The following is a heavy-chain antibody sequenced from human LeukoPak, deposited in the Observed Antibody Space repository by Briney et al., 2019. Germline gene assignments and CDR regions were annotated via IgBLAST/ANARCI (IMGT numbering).Heavy chain of an antibody. V-gene: IGHV4-34*01. Sequence: ASETLSLTCAVYGGSFSGYYWSWIRQPPGKGLEWIGEINHSGSTNYNPSLKSRVTISVDTSKNQFSPKLSSVTAADTAVYYCARALGGDTMIVVPDDYWGQGTLDTVSS. D-gene: IGHD3-22*01. CDR1: GGSFSGYY. CDR2: INHSGST. CDR3: ARALGGDTMIVVPDDY. J-gene: IGHJ4*02.